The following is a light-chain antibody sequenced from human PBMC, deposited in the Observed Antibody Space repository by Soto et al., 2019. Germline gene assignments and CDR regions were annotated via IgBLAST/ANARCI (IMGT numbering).Light chain of an antibody. V-gene: IGLV2-8*01. CDR3: SSYAGSNNLHVL. J-gene: IGLJ2*01. CDR2: EVI. Sequence: QSVLTQPPSASGSPGQSVTISCTGSSSDVGGYEYVSWYQQHPGKAPKLIIYEVIKRPSGVPDRFSGSKSGNTASLTVSGLQAEDEADYYFSSYAGSNNLHVLFGGVTKLTVL. CDR1: SSDVGGYEY.